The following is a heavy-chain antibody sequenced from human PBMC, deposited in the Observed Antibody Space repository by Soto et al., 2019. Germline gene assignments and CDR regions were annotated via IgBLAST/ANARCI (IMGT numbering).Heavy chain of an antibody. V-gene: IGHV4-39*01. CDR1: GDSISSSSYY. J-gene: IGHJ4*02. CDR3: ARSGGLQHIDY. Sequence: QLQLQASGPGLVKPSETLSPTCTVSGDSISSSSYYWGWIRQPPGKGLEWIGSIYYSGSTYYNPSLKSRVTISVDTSKNQFSLKLSSVTAADTAVHYCARSGGLQHIDYWGQGTLVTVSS. CDR2: IYYSGST. D-gene: IGHD4-4*01.